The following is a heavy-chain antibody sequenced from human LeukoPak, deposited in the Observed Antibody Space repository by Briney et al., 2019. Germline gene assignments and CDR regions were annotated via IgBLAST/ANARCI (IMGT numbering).Heavy chain of an antibody. CDR2: IIPIFGTA. CDR1: GGTFSSYA. CDR3: ARDPNYDFWSGYYRTVNWFDP. Sequence: ASVKVSCKASGGTFSSYAISWVRQAPGQGLEWMGGIIPIFGTANYAQKFQGRVTITADESTSTAYMELSSLRSDDTAVYYCARDPNYDFWSGYYRTVNWFDPWGQGTLVTVSS. V-gene: IGHV1-69*13. J-gene: IGHJ5*02. D-gene: IGHD3-3*01.